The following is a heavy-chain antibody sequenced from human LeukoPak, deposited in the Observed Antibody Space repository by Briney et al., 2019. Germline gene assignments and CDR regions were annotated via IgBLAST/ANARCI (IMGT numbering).Heavy chain of an antibody. CDR3: ARDGYSSSWPTGWFDP. V-gene: IGHV4-59*01. Sequence: SETLSLTFTVSGGSISSYYWSWIRQPPGKGLEWIGYIYYSGSTNYNPSLKSRVTISVDTSKNQFSLKLSSVTAADTAVYYCARDGYSSSWPTGWFDPWGQGTLVTVSS. D-gene: IGHD6-13*01. J-gene: IGHJ5*02. CDR1: GGSISSYY. CDR2: IYYSGST.